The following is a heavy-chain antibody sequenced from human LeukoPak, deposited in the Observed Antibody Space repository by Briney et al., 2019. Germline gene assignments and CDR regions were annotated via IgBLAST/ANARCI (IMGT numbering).Heavy chain of an antibody. CDR3: ARPRITGLRSLDY. CDR2: INHSGST. D-gene: IGHD3-3*01. CDR1: GGSFSGYY. J-gene: IGHJ4*02. Sequence: PSETLSLTCAVYGGSFSGYYWSWIRQPPGKGLEWIGEINHSGSTNYNPSLKSRVTISVDTSKNQFSLKLSSVTAADTAVYYCARPRITGLRSLDYWGQGTLVTVFS. V-gene: IGHV4-34*01.